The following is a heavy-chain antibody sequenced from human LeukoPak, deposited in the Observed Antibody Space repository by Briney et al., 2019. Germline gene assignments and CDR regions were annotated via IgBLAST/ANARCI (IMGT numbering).Heavy chain of an antibody. V-gene: IGHV3-21*01. Sequence: QPGGSLILSCAASRFPFNTFNMSSVRQAPGKGLEWVSSITSGGDYIYYADSVKGRLTTSRDNAKDSLSLQLNSLRVDDTAVYYCARGHYDVLAASYKWTPDYWGQGTLVTVSS. CDR3: ARGHYDVLAASYKWTPDY. CDR1: RFPFNTFN. J-gene: IGHJ4*02. D-gene: IGHD3-9*01. CDR2: ITSGGDYI.